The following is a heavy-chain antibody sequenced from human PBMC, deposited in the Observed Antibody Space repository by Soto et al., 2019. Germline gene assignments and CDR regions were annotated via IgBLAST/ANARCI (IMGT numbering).Heavy chain of an antibody. CDR2: IYYSGST. CDR3: ARESFYDSGGFHGFDY. Sequence: PSETLSLTCTVSGGSISSYYWSWIRQPPGKGLEWIGYIYYSGSTNYNPPLKSRVTISVDTSKNQFSLKLSSVTAADTAVYYCARESFYDSGGFHGFDYWGQGTLVTV. CDR1: GGSISSYY. J-gene: IGHJ4*02. D-gene: IGHD3-22*01. V-gene: IGHV4-59*01.